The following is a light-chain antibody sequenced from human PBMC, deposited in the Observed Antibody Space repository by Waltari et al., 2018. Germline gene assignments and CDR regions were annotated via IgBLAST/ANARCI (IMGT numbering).Light chain of an antibody. CDR2: SAS. J-gene: IGKJ1*01. V-gene: IGKV1-39*01. Sequence: DIQMTQSPSSLSASVGDRVTITCRASQNILNYLYWYHQKPGKAPKLLISSASILQSGVPSRFGGSGFGTDFALTITGLQPEDFGTYYCQQTASAPITFGRGTKVDIK. CDR1: QNILNY. CDR3: QQTASAPIT.